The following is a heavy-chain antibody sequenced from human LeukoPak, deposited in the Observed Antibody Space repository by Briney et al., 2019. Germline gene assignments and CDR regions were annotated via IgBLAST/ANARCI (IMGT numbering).Heavy chain of an antibody. CDR2: IWYDGSNK. CDR1: GFTFSSYG. J-gene: IGHJ4*02. Sequence: PGGSLRLSCAASGFTFSSYGMHWVRQAPGKGLEWVAVIWYDGSNKYYADSVKGRFTISRDNSKNTLYLQMNSLRAEDTAVYYCAKDLSYSSACFDSWGQGTLVTVSS. D-gene: IGHD6-25*01. V-gene: IGHV3-33*06. CDR3: AKDLSYSSACFDS.